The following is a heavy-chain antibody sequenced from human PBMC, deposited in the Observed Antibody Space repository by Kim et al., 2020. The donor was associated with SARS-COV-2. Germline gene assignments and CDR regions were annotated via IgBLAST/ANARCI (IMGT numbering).Heavy chain of an antibody. CDR2: IITKTDGGTT. CDR3: TTARGGHD. D-gene: IGHD3-16*01. CDR1: GFTFSNAW. V-gene: IGHV3-15*01. J-gene: IGHJ1*01. Sequence: GGSLRLSCAASGFTFSNAWMNWVRQAPGNGLEWVGRIITKTDGGTTDYAAPVKGRFTISRDDSKHTLYLQMHSLKTEDTDIYDCTTARGGHDWGQGTVF.